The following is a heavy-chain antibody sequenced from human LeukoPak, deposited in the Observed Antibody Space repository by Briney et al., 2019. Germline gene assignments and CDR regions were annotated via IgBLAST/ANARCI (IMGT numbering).Heavy chain of an antibody. D-gene: IGHD1-7*01. CDR3: ARVRNWNYRDFYY. Sequence: GGSLRLSCEASGFTFSSYAMSWVRQAPGKGLDWVSGISASGNSPYYADSVKGRFSISRDNSKNTLFLQMNSLRGEDSALYYCARVRNWNYRDFYYWGQGTLVTVSS. CDR1: GFTFSSYA. J-gene: IGHJ4*02. CDR2: ISASGNSP. V-gene: IGHV3-23*01.